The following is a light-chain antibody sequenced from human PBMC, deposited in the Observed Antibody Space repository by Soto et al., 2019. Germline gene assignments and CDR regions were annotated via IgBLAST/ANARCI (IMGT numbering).Light chain of an antibody. CDR2: TAS. J-gene: IGKJ2*01. CDR1: HSISSY. V-gene: IGKV1-39*01. Sequence: GDRVTITCRASHSISSYLNWYQQKPGKATKLLIYTASSLQSGVPSRFSGSGSGTDFTLTISSLQPEDFATYYCQQSYTSLMYTFGQGTKLEIK. CDR3: QQSYTSLMYT.